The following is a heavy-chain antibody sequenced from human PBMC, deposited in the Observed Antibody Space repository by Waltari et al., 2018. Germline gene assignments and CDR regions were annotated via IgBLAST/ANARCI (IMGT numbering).Heavy chain of an antibody. CDR3: ASGIAAAGYYYGMDV. J-gene: IGHJ6*02. CDR2: IWYDGSNK. CDR1: GFTFSSYG. V-gene: IGHV3-33*01. Sequence: CAASGFTFSSYGMHWVRQAPGKGLEWVAVIWYDGSNKYYADSVKGRFTISRDNSKNTLYLQMNSLRAEDTAVYYCASGIAAAGYYYGMDVWGQGTTVTVSS. D-gene: IGHD6-13*01.